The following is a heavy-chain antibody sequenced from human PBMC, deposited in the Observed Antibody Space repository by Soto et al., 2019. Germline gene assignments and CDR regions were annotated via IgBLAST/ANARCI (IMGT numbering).Heavy chain of an antibody. J-gene: IGHJ3*02. V-gene: IGHV2-5*02. CDR2: IYWDDDK. D-gene: IGHD2-21*02. CDR1: GFSLSTSGVA. CDR3: AHRLTATAFDI. Sequence: QITLKESGPTLVKPTQTLTLTCTFSGFSLSTSGVAVGWIRQPPGKALECLALIYWDDDKRYSPSMKGRLTITRDTSKNQVVLIMTNMDPEDTATYYCAHRLTATAFDIWGQGTMVTVSS.